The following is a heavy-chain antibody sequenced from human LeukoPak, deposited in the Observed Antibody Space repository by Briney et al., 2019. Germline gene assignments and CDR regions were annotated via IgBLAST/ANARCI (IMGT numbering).Heavy chain of an antibody. CDR3: AQVVPAGMEYYFDY. D-gene: IGHD2-2*01. CDR2: ISAYNGNT. CDR1: GGTFSSYA. V-gene: IGHV1-69*13. Sequence: SVKVSCKASGGTFSSYAISWVRQAPGRGLEWMGWISAYNGNTNYAQKFQGRVTITADESTSTAYMELSSLRSEDTAVYYCAQVVPAGMEYYFDYWGQGTLVTVSS. J-gene: IGHJ4*02.